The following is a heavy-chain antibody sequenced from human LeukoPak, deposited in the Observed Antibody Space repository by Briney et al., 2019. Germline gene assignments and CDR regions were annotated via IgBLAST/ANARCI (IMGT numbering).Heavy chain of an antibody. J-gene: IGHJ3*02. CDR2: IYYSGST. CDR3: ARRNERRAPGAFDI. CDR1: GGSISSYY. V-gene: IGHV4-59*12. D-gene: IGHD1-1*01. Sequence: PSETLSLTCTVSGGSISSYYWSWIRQPPGKGLEWIGYIYYSGSTNYNPSLKSRVTISVDTSKNQFSLKLSSVTAADTAVYYCARRNERRAPGAFDIWGQGTMVTVSS.